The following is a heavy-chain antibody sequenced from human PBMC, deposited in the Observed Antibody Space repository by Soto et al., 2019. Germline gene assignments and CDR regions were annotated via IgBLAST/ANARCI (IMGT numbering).Heavy chain of an antibody. CDR1: GFSFSSYS. J-gene: IGHJ4*02. D-gene: IGHD1-26*01. V-gene: IGHV3-48*02. Sequence: EVQLVESGGGLVQPGGSLRLSCAASGFSFSSYSMNWVRQAPGKGLEWISYISTRSNSIYYADSVKGRFTISRDNAKNSLFLQMNSLRDEDTAVYFCARAKYIGSYSPFDYWGQGTLVNVSS. CDR3: ARAKYIGSYSPFDY. CDR2: ISTRSNSI.